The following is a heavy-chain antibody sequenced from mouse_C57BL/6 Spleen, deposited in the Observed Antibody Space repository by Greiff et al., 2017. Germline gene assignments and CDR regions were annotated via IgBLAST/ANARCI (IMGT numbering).Heavy chain of an antibody. Sequence: QVQLKQPGAELVKPGASVKLSCKASGYTFTSYWMHWVKQRPGQGLEWIGMIHPNSGSTNYNEKFKSKATLTVDKSSSTAYMQLSSLTSEDSAVYYCARPTVVANFDYWGQGTTLTVSS. J-gene: IGHJ2*01. CDR2: IHPNSGST. V-gene: IGHV1-64*01. CDR3: ARPTVVANFDY. D-gene: IGHD1-1*01. CDR1: GYTFTSYW.